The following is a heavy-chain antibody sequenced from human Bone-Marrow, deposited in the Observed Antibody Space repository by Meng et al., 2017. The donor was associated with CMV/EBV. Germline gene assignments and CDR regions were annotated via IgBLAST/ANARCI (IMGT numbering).Heavy chain of an antibody. V-gene: IGHV3-23*01. J-gene: IGHJ3*01. CDR2: ISGSGGST. CDR1: GFTFSDYS. Sequence: GESLKISCEASGFTFSDYSMSWVRQAPGKGLEWVSAISGSGGSTYYADSVKGRFTISRDKSKNTLYLQMNSLRAEDTAVYDCARVLQLVGDAFDVWGQGTMVTVSS. D-gene: IGHD1-26*01. CDR3: ARVLQLVGDAFDV.